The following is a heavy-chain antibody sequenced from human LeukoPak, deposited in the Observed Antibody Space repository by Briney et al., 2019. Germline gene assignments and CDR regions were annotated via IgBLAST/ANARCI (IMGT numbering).Heavy chain of an antibody. CDR1: GLSFSSYA. V-gene: IGHV3-23*01. Sequence: PGGSLRLSCAASGLSFSSYAMTWVRQAPGKGLEWVSAISGSSGSTFYADSVRGRFTISRDNSKNTLYLQMNSLRAEDTAVYYCAKDSVVPGLADYWGQGTLVTVSS. CDR2: ISGSSGST. J-gene: IGHJ4*02. D-gene: IGHD4-23*01. CDR3: AKDSVVPGLADY.